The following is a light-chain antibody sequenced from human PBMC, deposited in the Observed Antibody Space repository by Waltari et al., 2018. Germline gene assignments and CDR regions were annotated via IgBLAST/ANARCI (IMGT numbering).Light chain of an antibody. J-gene: IGKJ2*01. Sequence: IVLTQSPGTLSLSPGERATLSGRASQSISSIYLAWYQQKPGQAPRLLIYGSSSRATGIPDRFSGSGSGTDFTLTISRLEPEDFAVYYCQRYGDSPKYTFGQGTKLEIK. CDR3: QRYGDSPKYT. CDR1: QSISSIY. CDR2: GSS. V-gene: IGKV3-20*01.